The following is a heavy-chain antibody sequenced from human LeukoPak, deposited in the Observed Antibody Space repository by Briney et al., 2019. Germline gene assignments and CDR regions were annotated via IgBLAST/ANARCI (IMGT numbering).Heavy chain of an antibody. V-gene: IGHV3-30*02. CDR3: AKDAGYCSSTSCYPNNFDY. D-gene: IGHD2-2*01. J-gene: IGHJ4*02. Sequence: GGSLRLSCAASGFTFSSYGMHWVRQAPGKGLEWVAFIRYDGSNKYYADSVKGRFTISRDNSKNTLYLQMNSLRAEDTAVYYCAKDAGYCSSTSCYPNNFDYWGQGTLVTVSS. CDR2: IRYDGSNK. CDR1: GFTFSSYG.